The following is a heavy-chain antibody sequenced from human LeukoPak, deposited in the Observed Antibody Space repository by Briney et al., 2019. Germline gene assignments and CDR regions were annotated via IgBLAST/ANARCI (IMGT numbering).Heavy chain of an antibody. CDR2: IYYSGST. J-gene: IGHJ4*02. CDR3: ARHDGSRTRWLQLDFDY. CDR1: GGSISSYY. V-gene: IGHV4-59*08. Sequence: SETLSLTCTVSGGSISSYYWSWIRQPPGKGLEWIGYIYYSGSTNYNPSLKSRVTISVDTSKNQFSLKRSSVTAADTAVYYCARHDGSRTRWLQLDFDYWGQGTLVTVSS. D-gene: IGHD5-12*01.